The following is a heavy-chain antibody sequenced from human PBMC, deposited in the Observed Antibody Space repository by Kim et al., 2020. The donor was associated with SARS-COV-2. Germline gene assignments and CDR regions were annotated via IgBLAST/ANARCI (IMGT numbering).Heavy chain of an antibody. CDR1: GGTFSSYA. Sequence: SVKVSCKASGGTFSSYAISWVRQAPGQGLEWMGGIIPIFGTANYAQKFQGIVTITADESTSTAYMELSSLRSEDTAVYYCARAYSVPGWGGTYYDFWSGSSNGMDVWGQGTTVTVSS. J-gene: IGHJ6*02. D-gene: IGHD3-3*01. CDR3: ARAYSVPGWGGTYYDFWSGSSNGMDV. CDR2: IIPIFGTA. V-gene: IGHV1-69*13.